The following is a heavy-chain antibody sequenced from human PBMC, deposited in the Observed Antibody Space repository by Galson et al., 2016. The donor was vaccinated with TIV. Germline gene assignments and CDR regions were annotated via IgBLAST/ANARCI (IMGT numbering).Heavy chain of an antibody. V-gene: IGHV3-23*01. D-gene: IGHD3-22*01. CDR1: GFTFSSYA. Sequence: SLRLSCAASGFTFSSYAITWVRQAPGEGLEWISAISGGGGSTYHTDSVKGRFTISRDNSKNTVFLQMNSLRAEDMAVYYCAKIDSSGYNYGGRFVYWGQGTLVTVSS. J-gene: IGHJ4*02. CDR3: AKIDSSGYNYGGRFVY. CDR2: ISGGGGST.